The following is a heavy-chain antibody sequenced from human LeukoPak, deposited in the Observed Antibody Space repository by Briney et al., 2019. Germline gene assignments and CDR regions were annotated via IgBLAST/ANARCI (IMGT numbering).Heavy chain of an antibody. Sequence: GASVKVSCKASGYTFTGYYMRWVRQAPGQGLEWMGWINPNSGGTNYAQKFQGRVTMTRDTSISTAYMELSRLRSDDTAVYYCARSPTVIRPFDYWGQGTLVTVSS. CDR1: GYTFTGYY. CDR3: ARSPTVIRPFDY. D-gene: IGHD4-11*01. V-gene: IGHV1-2*02. J-gene: IGHJ4*02. CDR2: INPNSGGT.